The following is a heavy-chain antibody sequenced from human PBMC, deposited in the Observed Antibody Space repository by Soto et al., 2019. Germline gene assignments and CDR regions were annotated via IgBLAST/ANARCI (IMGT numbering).Heavy chain of an antibody. D-gene: IGHD1-1*01. CDR1: GYTFSTHA. CDR2: INGGTGQT. V-gene: IGHV1-3*01. CDR3: ARGKGMEENYYYYGLDI. Sequence: ASVRVSCKTSGYTFSTHAMHWVRQAPGQSLEWMGWINGGTGQTKHSHRFQDRISITRDTSASTAYMELSSLRSEYTAVYYCARGKGMEENYYYYGLDIWGQGTTVNVSS. J-gene: IGHJ6*02.